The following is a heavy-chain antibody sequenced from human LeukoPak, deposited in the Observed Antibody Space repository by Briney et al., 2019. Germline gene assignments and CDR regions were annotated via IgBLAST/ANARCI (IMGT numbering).Heavy chain of an antibody. J-gene: IGHJ4*02. Sequence: GGSLRLSCAASGFTFSSYGMPWVRQAPGKGREGGAVIWYDGSNKYYADSVKGRFTISRDNSKNTLYPQMNSLRAEDTAVYYCAREMAAAALPSDYWGQGTLVTVSS. V-gene: IGHV3-33*01. CDR1: GFTFSSYG. D-gene: IGHD6-6*01. CDR3: AREMAAAALPSDY. CDR2: IWYDGSNK.